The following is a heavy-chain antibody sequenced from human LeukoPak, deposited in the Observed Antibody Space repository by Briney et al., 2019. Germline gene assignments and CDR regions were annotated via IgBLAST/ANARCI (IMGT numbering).Heavy chain of an antibody. CDR2: ITSSGGTI. V-gene: IGHV3-48*03. D-gene: IGHD6-13*01. Sequence: GGSLRLSCVGPGFTFSSYGMHWVRQAPGKGLEWVAFITSSGGTIYYADSVKGRFTISRDNAKKSLYLQMKSLRVEDTAIYYCAREGISAVGEHWGQGTLVTVSS. J-gene: IGHJ1*01. CDR1: GFTFSSYG. CDR3: AREGISAVGEH.